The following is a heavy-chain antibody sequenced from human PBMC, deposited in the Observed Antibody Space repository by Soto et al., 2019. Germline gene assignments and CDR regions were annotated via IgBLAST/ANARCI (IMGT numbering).Heavy chain of an antibody. CDR2: ISAYNGNT. Sequence: QVQLVQSGAEVKKPGASVKVSCKASGYTFTSYGISWVRQAPGQGLEWMGWISAYNGNTNYAQKLQGRVTMTTDTSTSTAYMELRSLRSDDTAVYYCARMYYDYIWGSYRYPTLYYYMDVWGKGTTVTVSS. V-gene: IGHV1-18*01. D-gene: IGHD3-16*02. J-gene: IGHJ6*03. CDR1: GYTFTSYG. CDR3: ARMYYDYIWGSYRYPTLYYYMDV.